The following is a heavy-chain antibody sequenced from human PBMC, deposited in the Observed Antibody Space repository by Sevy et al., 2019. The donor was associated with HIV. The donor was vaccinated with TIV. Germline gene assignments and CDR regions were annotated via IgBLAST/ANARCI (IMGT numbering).Heavy chain of an antibody. J-gene: IGHJ3*02. V-gene: IGHV3-21*01. D-gene: IGHD3-22*01. CDR2: ISSSSSYI. Sequence: GGSLRLSCAASGFTFSSYSMNWVRQAPGKGLEWVSSISSSSSYIYYADSVKVRFTISRDNAKNSLYLQMNSLRAEDTAVYYCATTYYYDSSGPGGAFDIWGQGTMVTVSS. CDR3: ATTYYYDSSGPGGAFDI. CDR1: GFTFSSYS.